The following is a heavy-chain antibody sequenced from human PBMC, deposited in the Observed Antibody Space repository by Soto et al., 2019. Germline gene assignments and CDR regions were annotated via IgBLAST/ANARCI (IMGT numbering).Heavy chain of an antibody. Sequence: LSLTFAVSGGTIHSGGSSWSWIRQPPGKGLEWIGYIYHSGSTSYNPSLKSRATISLDTSENLSSLRLTSVTAADTAVYYCARGALLDPWGQGTLVTVSS. V-gene: IGHV4-30-2*01. CDR3: ARGALLDP. CDR1: GGTIHSGGSS. CDR2: IYHSGST. J-gene: IGHJ5*02.